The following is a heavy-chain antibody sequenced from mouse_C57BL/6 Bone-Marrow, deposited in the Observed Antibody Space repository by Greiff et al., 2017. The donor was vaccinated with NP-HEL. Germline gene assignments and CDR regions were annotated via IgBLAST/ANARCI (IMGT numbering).Heavy chain of an antibody. J-gene: IGHJ4*01. CDR1: GYSITSGYD. CDR2: ISYSGST. V-gene: IGHV3-1*01. Sequence: VQLKESGPGMVKPSQSLSLTCTVTGYSITSGYDWHWIRHFPGNKLEWMGYISYSGSTNYNPSLKSRISITHDTSKNHFFLKLNSVTTEDTATYYCARRGGRPYAMDYWGQGTSVTVSS. CDR3: ARRGGRPYAMDY.